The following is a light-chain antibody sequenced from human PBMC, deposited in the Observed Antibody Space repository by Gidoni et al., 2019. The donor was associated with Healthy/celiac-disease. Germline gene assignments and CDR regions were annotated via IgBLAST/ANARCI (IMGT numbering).Light chain of an antibody. CDR1: QYISSY. CDR3: QQSYSTPHT. Sequence: DIQMTPSPSSLSASVGDRVTITCRASQYISSYLNWYQQKPGKAPKLLIYAASSLQSGVPSTFSGSGSGTDFTLTISSLQPENFATYYCQQSYSTPHTFGQGTKLEIK. J-gene: IGKJ2*01. CDR2: AAS. V-gene: IGKV1-39*01.